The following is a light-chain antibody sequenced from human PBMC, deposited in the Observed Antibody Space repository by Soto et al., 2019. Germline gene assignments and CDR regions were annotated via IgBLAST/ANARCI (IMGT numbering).Light chain of an antibody. Sequence: EIVLTQSPGTLSLSPGERATLSCRASQSVTSTYLAWYQQKPGQAPGLLIYGASSRATGNPDRFSGSGSGTDFTLTISRLEPEDFAVYYCQQYGSSPWTFGQGTKVEIK. CDR2: GAS. V-gene: IGKV3-20*01. J-gene: IGKJ1*01. CDR3: QQYGSSPWT. CDR1: QSVTSTY.